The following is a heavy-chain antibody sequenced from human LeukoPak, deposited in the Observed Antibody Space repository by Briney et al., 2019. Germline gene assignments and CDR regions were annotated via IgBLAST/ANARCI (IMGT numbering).Heavy chain of an antibody. CDR3: ARDSYSFPFDS. CDR1: GGSISSGTYY. CDR2: IYSSGST. Sequence: SQTLSLTCTVSGGSISSGTYYWTWIRQPAGKGLEWIGRIYSSGSTSYNPCLDSRVRISIDTSKNQFSLKLSSVTAADTAVYYCARDSYSFPFDSWGQGTLVTVSS. J-gene: IGHJ4*02. D-gene: IGHD5-18*01. V-gene: IGHV4-61*02.